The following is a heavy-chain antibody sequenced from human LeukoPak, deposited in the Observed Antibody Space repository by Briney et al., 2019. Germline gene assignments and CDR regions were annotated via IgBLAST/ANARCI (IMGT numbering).Heavy chain of an antibody. D-gene: IGHD3-16*01. V-gene: IGHV1-2*02. J-gene: IGHJ4*02. CDR3: GRAGGGLHS. Sequence: ASVKVSCKASGYTFSGYYMHWVRQAPGQGLEWMGWINPNSGGINLEEKFQGRVTMTRDTSISTAYMELSRLRSDDTAVYYCGRAGGGLHSWGQGTLVIVSS. CDR1: GYTFSGYY. CDR2: INPNSGGI.